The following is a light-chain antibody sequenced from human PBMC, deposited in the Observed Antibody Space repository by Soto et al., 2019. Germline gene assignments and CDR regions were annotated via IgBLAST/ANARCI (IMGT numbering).Light chain of an antibody. Sequence: QPVLTQSPSVSASLGASVKLTCTLSSGYSTYAIAWHQQQSEKGPRFLMKINYDGTHSKGDGFFDRFSGSSSGAERHLTISSLQSEDEADYYCQSLGTGIQVFGGGTQLTVL. J-gene: IGLJ3*02. CDR2: INYDGTH. V-gene: IGLV4-69*01. CDR3: QSLGTGIQV. CDR1: SGYSTYA.